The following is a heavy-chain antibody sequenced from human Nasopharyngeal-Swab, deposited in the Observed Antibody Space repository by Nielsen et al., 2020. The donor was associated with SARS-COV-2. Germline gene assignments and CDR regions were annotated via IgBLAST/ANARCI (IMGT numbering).Heavy chain of an antibody. J-gene: IGHJ4*02. V-gene: IGHV4-34*01. CDR2: INHSGST. Sequence: SETLSLTCAVYGGSFSGYYWSWIRQPPGKGLEWIGEINHSGSTNYNPSLKSRVTISVDTSKNQFSLKLSSVTAADTAVYYCANQWLGYFDYWGQGTLVTVSS. CDR1: GGSFSGYY. CDR3: ANQWLGYFDY. D-gene: IGHD6-19*01.